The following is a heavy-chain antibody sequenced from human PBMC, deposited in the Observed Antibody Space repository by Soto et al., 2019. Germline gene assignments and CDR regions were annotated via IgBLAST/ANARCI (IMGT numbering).Heavy chain of an antibody. D-gene: IGHD2-21*02. Sequence: SETLSLTCTVSGGSISSYYWSWIRQPPGKGLEWIGYIYYSGSTNYNPSLKSRVTISVDTSKNQFSLKLSSVTAADTAVYYCARGDFDYNYYYGMDVWGQGTTVTVSS. V-gene: IGHV4-59*01. CDR2: IYYSGST. CDR1: GGSISSYY. J-gene: IGHJ6*02. CDR3: ARGDFDYNYYYGMDV.